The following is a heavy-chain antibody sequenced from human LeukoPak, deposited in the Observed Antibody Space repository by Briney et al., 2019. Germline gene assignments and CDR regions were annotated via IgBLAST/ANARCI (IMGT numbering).Heavy chain of an antibody. Sequence: ASVKVSCKASGYTFSSYDIHWVRQATGQGLEWMGWMNPNSGNTGYAQNFQGRVTMTRNTSISTAYLELSSLRSEDTAVYYCARVSDGGTPPSHDHWGQGTLVTVSS. V-gene: IGHV1-8*01. D-gene: IGHD4-23*01. CDR2: MNPNSGNT. CDR1: GYTFSSYD. J-gene: IGHJ4*02. CDR3: ARVSDGGTPPSHDH.